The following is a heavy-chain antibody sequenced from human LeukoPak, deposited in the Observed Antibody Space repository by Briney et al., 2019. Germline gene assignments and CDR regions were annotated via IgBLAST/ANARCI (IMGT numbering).Heavy chain of an antibody. D-gene: IGHD3-10*01. Sequence: PGGSLRLSCAASGFTFSSYGMHWVRQAPGKGLEWVAVIWYGGSNKYYADSVKGRFTISRDNSKNTLYLQMNSLRAEDTAVYYCAKGPSSGSGYFDYWGQGTLVTVSS. V-gene: IGHV3-30*02. CDR1: GFTFSSYG. CDR3: AKGPSSGSGYFDY. J-gene: IGHJ4*02. CDR2: IWYGGSNK.